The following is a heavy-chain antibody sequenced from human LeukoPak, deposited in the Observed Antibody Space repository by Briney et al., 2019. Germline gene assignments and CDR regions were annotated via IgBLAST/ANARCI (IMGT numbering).Heavy chain of an antibody. Sequence: GGSLRLSCAASGFTFSSYAMSWVRQAPGKGLEWVSAISGSGGSTYYADSVKGRFTISRDNSKNTLYLQMNSLRAEDTAVYYCARGITAFGVPGATYYFDYWGQGTLVTVSS. D-gene: IGHD3-3*01. CDR3: ARGITAFGVPGATYYFDY. J-gene: IGHJ4*02. V-gene: IGHV3-23*01. CDR1: GFTFSSYA. CDR2: ISGSGGST.